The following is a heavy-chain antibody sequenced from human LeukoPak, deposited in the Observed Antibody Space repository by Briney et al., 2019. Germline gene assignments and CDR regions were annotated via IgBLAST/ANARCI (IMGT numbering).Heavy chain of an antibody. V-gene: IGHV3-9*03. CDR1: GFTFDDYA. J-gene: IGHJ4*02. CDR2: ISWNSGSI. D-gene: IGHD6-19*01. CDR3: AKGSGIAVAGTIDY. Sequence: PGGSLRLSCAASGFTFDDYAMHWVRQAPGKGLEWVSGISWNSGSIGYADSVKGRFTISRDNAKNSLYLQMNSLRAEDMALYYCAKGSGIAVAGTIDYWGQGTLVTVSS.